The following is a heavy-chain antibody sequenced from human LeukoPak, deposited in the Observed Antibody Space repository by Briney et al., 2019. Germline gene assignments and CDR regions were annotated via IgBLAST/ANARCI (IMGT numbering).Heavy chain of an antibody. V-gene: IGHV4-38-2*02. CDR1: GYSISSGYY. J-gene: IGHJ5*02. CDR2: IYHSGST. CDR3: ARSYYDFWSGQQSWFDP. Sequence: SETLSLTCTVSGYSISSGYYWGWIRPPPGKGLEWIGSIYHSGSTYYNPSLKSRVTISVDTSKNQFSLKLSSVTAADTAVYYCARSYYDFWSGQQSWFDPWGQGTLVTVSS. D-gene: IGHD3-3*01.